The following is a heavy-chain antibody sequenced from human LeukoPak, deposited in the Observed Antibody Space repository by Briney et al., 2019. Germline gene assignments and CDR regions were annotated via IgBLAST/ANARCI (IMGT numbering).Heavy chain of an antibody. J-gene: IGHJ2*01. Sequence: GGSLRLSCAASGFTVGSNYMNWVRQAPGTGLEWVSVIYSGGGTSYADSVKGRFTISRDNSKNTLYLQMNSLRAEDTAVYYCAKDPYCGGDCYFDLWGRGTLVTVSS. CDR1: GFTVGSNY. D-gene: IGHD2-21*01. CDR3: AKDPYCGGDCYFDL. V-gene: IGHV3-53*01. CDR2: IYSGGGT.